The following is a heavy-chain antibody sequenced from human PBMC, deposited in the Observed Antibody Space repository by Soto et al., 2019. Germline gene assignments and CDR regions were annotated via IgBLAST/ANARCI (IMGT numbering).Heavy chain of an antibody. V-gene: IGHV3-23*01. J-gene: IGHJ6*02. CDR2: ISGSGGST. D-gene: IGHD2-2*01. Sequence: GGSLRLSCAASGFTFSSYAMSWVRQAPGKGLEWVSAISGSGGSTYYADSVKGRFTISRDNSKNTLYLQMNSLRAEDTAVYYCAKDGWDIVVVPAAMREYYYYYYGMDVWGQGTTVTVSS. CDR1: GFTFSSYA. CDR3: AKDGWDIVVVPAAMREYYYYYYGMDV.